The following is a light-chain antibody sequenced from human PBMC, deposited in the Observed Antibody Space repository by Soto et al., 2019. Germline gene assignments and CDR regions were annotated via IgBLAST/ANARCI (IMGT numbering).Light chain of an antibody. J-gene: IGKJ2*01. V-gene: IGKV3-15*01. CDR3: QQYYHRPPYT. Sequence: EIVMTQSPATLSVSPGERVTLSCRASQSLSTNLAWYQQKPGQAPRLLIYGASTRATDFPARFSGSGSGTEFTLTISNLQSEDFGVYYCQQYYHRPPYTFGQGTKLEIK. CDR1: QSLSTN. CDR2: GAS.